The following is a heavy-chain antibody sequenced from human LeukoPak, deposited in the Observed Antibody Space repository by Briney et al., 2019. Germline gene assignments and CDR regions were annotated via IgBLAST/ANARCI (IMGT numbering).Heavy chain of an antibody. V-gene: IGHV4-4*07. CDR1: GGSISSYY. CDR2: IYTSGST. D-gene: IGHD3-22*01. CDR3: ASLITYYYDSSGYRSRNWYFDL. Sequence: SETLSLTCTVSGGSISSYYWSWIRQPAGKGLEWIGRIYTSGSTNYNPSLKSRVTMSEDTSKNQFSLKLSSVTAADTAVYYCASLITYYYDSSGYRSRNWYFDLWGRGTLVTVSS. J-gene: IGHJ2*01.